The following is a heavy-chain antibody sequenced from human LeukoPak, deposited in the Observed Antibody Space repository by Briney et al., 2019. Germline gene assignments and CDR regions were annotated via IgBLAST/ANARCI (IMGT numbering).Heavy chain of an antibody. D-gene: IGHD2-2*01. V-gene: IGHV3-48*03. J-gene: IGHJ6*04. Sequence: PGGSLRLSCAASGFTFSSYEMNWVRQAPGKGLEWVSYISSSGSTIYYADSVEGRFTISRDNAKNSLYLQMNSLRAEDTAVYYCARGKHPLYCSSTSCYGYYGMDVWGKGTTVTVSS. CDR3: ARGKHPLYCSSTSCYGYYGMDV. CDR1: GFTFSSYE. CDR2: ISSSGSTI.